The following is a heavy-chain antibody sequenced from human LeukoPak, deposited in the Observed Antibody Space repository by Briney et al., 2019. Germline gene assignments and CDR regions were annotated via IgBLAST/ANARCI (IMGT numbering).Heavy chain of an antibody. Sequence: GGSLRLSCAASGFTFISYAMSWVRQAPGKGLEWVSAISGSGGSTYYADSVKGRLTISTDNSKNTLYLQMNSLRAEDRGVYYCAKPRGGSYYTGDWFWFDPWGQGTLVTVSS. J-gene: IGHJ5*02. CDR1: GFTFISYA. D-gene: IGHD3-10*01. V-gene: IGHV3-23*01. CDR2: ISGSGGST. CDR3: AKPRGGSYYTGDWFWFDP.